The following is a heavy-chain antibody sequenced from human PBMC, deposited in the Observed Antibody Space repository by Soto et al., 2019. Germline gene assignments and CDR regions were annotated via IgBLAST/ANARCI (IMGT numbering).Heavy chain of an antibody. CDR2: ISYDGRKS. Sequence: GGSLRLSCAASGFTFSSFGMHWVRQAPGKGLEWVTIISYDGRKSYYADSVKGRFTISRDNSKNTLYLQMFSLRVEDTAVYHCAKILYDSYTSPLDYWGQGTLVTVSS. CDR3: AKILYDSYTSPLDY. V-gene: IGHV3-30*18. J-gene: IGHJ4*02. D-gene: IGHD3-22*01. CDR1: GFTFSSFG.